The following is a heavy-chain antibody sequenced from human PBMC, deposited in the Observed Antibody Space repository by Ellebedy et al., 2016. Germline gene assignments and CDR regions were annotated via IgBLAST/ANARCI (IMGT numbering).Heavy chain of an antibody. J-gene: IGHJ6*02. CDR1: GFTFSSYW. V-gene: IGHV3-74*01. Sequence: GGSLRLSCAASGFTFSSYWMHWVRQAPGKGLVWVSRINSDGSSTSYADSVKGRFTISRDNAKNTLYLQMNSLRDEDTAVYYCARELQDYNYYGMDVWGQGTTVTFSS. D-gene: IGHD4-11*01. CDR3: ARELQDYNYYGMDV. CDR2: INSDGSST.